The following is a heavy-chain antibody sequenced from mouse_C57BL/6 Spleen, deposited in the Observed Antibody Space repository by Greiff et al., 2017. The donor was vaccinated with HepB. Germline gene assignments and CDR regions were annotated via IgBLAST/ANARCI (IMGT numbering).Heavy chain of an antibody. CDR3: ARSRGSSYEYDVGFGD. V-gene: IGHV1-82*01. CDR1: GYAFSSSW. CDR2: IYPGDGDT. J-gene: IGHJ3*01. D-gene: IGHD2-4*01. Sequence: VKLVESGPELVKPGASVKISCKASGYAFSSSWMNWVKQRPGKGLEWIGRIYPGDGDTNYNGKFKGKTTLTADKSSSTAYMQLSSLTSEDSAVYFCARSRGSSYEYDVGFGDWGPGTLVTVSA.